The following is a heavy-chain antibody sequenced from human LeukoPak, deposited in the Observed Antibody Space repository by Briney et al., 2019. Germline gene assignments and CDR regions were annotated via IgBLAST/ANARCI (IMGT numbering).Heavy chain of an antibody. CDR2: IIPIFGTA. CDR1: GGTFSSYA. D-gene: IGHD2-21*02. J-gene: IGHJ4*02. V-gene: IGHV1-69*06. CDR3: ARDLGGPCGGDCYSQAPYAQREDDDY. Sequence: SVKVSCKVSGGTFSSYAISWVRQAPGQGLEWMGGIIPIFGTANYAQKFQGRVTITADKSTSTAYMELSSLRSEDTAVYYCARDLGGPCGGDCYSQAPYAQREDDDYWGQGTLVTVSS.